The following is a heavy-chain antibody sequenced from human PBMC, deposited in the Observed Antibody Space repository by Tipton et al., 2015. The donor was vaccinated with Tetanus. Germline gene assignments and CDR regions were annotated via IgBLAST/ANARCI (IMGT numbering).Heavy chain of an antibody. V-gene: IGHV3-74*01. D-gene: IGHD6-13*01. CDR1: GFTFSSYW. CDR2: INSDGSST. J-gene: IGHJ4*02. Sequence: SGFTFSSYWMHWVRQAPGKGLVWVSRINSDGSSTSYADSVKGRFTISRDNAKNTLYLQMNSLRAEDTAVYYCARADSSSWSLDDYWGQGTLVTVSS. CDR3: ARADSSSWSLDDY.